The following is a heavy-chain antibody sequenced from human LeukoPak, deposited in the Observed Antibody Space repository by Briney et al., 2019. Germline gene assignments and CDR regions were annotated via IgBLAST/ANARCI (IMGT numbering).Heavy chain of an antibody. V-gene: IGHV1-18*01. D-gene: IGHD3-22*01. CDR3: ARDRTYYYDSSGSDAFDY. J-gene: IGHJ4*02. CDR2: ISAYNGNT. Sequence: ASVKVSCKASGYTFTSYGISWVRQAPGQGLEWMGWISAYNGNTNYAQKLQGRVTMTTDTSTSTAYMELRSLRSDDTAVYYCARDRTYYYDSSGSDAFDYWGRGTLVTVSS. CDR1: GYTFTSYG.